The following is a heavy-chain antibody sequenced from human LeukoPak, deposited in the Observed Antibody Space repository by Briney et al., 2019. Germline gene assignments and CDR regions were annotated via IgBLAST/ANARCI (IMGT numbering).Heavy chain of an antibody. CDR2: INHSGST. J-gene: IGHJ4*02. D-gene: IGHD5/OR15-5a*01. V-gene: IGHV4-34*01. Sequence: SETLSLTCAVYGGSFSGYYWSWIRQPPGKGLEWIGEINHSGSTNYNPSLKSRVTISVDTSKNQFSLRLSSVTAADTAVYYCARRRFLRGPDVVNPFDYWGQGTLVTVSS. CDR1: GGSFSGYY. CDR3: ARRRFLRGPDVVNPFDY.